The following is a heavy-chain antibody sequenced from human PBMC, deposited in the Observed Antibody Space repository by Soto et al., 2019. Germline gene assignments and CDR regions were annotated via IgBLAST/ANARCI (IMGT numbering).Heavy chain of an antibody. CDR2: MYCDDDK. Sequence: QITLKESGPTLVKPTQTLTLTCTFSGFALSSSGEGVGWVRKPPGKDLEWLALMYCDDDKRYSPYLKRSLTITKDSTKNQVVLTHTNEDPVDTATYYCAHRRIEQWLLRSYWYCNLWGRGTLVTLSS. D-gene: IGHD6-19*01. V-gene: IGHV2-5*02. CDR1: GFALSSSGEG. CDR3: AHRRIEQWLLRSYWYCNL. J-gene: IGHJ2*01.